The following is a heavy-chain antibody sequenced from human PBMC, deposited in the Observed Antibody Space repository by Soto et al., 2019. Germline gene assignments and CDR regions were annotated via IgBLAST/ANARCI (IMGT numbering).Heavy chain of an antibody. Sequence: GESLKISCKGSGYSFTSYWIGWVRQMPGKGLEWMGIIYPGDSDTSYSPSFQGQVTISADKSISTAYLQWSSLKASDTAMYYCVRQKLAARRQFYYYYGMDVWGQGTTVTVS. V-gene: IGHV5-51*01. J-gene: IGHJ6*02. CDR3: VRQKLAARRQFYYYYGMDV. CDR2: IYPGDSDT. CDR1: GYSFTSYW. D-gene: IGHD6-6*01.